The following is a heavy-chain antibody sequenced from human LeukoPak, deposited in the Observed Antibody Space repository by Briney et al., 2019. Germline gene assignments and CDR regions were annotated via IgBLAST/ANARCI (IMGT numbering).Heavy chain of an antibody. CDR1: GGSISSGGYY. J-gene: IGHJ4*02. CDR2: IYYSGST. V-gene: IGHV4-31*03. CDR3: ARAASGTMGDLYIDY. D-gene: IGHD2-21*02. Sequence: PSETLSLTCTVSGGSISSGGYYWSWIRQHPGKGLEWIGYIYYSGSTYYNPSLKSRVTLSVDTSKNQFSLKLSSVTAADTAVYYCARAASGTMGDLYIDYWGQGTLVTVSS.